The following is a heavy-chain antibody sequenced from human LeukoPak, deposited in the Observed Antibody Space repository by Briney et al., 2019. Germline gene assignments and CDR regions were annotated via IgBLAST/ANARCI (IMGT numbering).Heavy chain of an antibody. D-gene: IGHD5-12*01. CDR3: ARAAPYGGYSTFDY. Sequence: PSETLSLTCAVYGGSFSGYYWSWIRQPPGKGLEWIGEINHSGSTNYNPSLKSRVTISVDTSKNQFSLKLSSVTAADTAVYYCARAAPYGGYSTFDYWGQGTLVTVSS. J-gene: IGHJ4*02. CDR1: GGSFSGYY. CDR2: INHSGST. V-gene: IGHV4-34*01.